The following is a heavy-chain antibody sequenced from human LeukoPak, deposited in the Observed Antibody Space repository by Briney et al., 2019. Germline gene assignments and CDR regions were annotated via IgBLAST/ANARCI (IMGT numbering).Heavy chain of an antibody. J-gene: IGHJ6*03. CDR3: ARGVPRTYYYDSSGYYPIYYYYYMDV. D-gene: IGHD3-22*01. CDR2: INHSGST. V-gene: IGHV4-34*01. CDR1: GGSFSGYY. Sequence: PSETLSLTCAVYGGSFSGYYWSWIRQPPGKGLEWIGEINHSGSTNYNPSLKSRVTISVDTSKNQFSLKLSSVTAADTAVYYCARGVPRTYYYDSSGYYPIYYYYYMDVWGKGTTVTVSS.